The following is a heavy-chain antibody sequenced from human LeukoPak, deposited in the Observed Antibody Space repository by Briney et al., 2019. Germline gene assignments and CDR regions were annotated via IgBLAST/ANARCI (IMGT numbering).Heavy chain of an antibody. Sequence: PGGSLRLSCAVSGFTFSSHWMSWVRQAPGKGLEWVANIKQDGSEKYYVDSVKGRFTISRDNAKKSLFLQMNSLRAEGTAVYYCTRFSTTTVTTYPFDYWGQGTLVTVSS. CDR1: GFTFSSHW. J-gene: IGHJ4*02. V-gene: IGHV3-7*03. CDR2: IKQDGSEK. CDR3: TRFSTTTVTTYPFDY. D-gene: IGHD4-17*01.